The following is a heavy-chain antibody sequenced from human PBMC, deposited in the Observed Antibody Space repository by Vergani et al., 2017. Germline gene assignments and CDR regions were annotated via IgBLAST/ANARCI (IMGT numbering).Heavy chain of an antibody. CDR2: IRWNSNSI. D-gene: IGHD6-6*01. CDR1: GFTSAGYA. J-gene: IGHJ5*02. Sequence: EVQLEESGGGLVLPGRSLRLSCVASGFTSAGYAMHWVRQAPGKGLEWVSGIRWNSNSIGYADSVKGSFTISRDNAKNSLYLQMNSLRAEDTALYYGAKDLGTSSGGGWFDPWCQGTLVTVSS. CDR3: AKDLGTSSGGGWFDP. V-gene: IGHV3-9*02.